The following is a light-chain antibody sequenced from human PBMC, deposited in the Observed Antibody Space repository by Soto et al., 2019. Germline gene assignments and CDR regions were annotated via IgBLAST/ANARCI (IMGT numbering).Light chain of an antibody. CDR3: QQYYSYPSIT. V-gene: IGKV1-6*01. Sequence: AIQVTQSPSSLSASVGDRVTITCRASQGIRNDLGWYQQKPGKAPKLLIYAASSLQSGVPSRSSGSGSGTDFTLTISCLQSEDFATYYCQQYYSYPSITFGQGTRLEIK. CDR1: QGIRND. J-gene: IGKJ5*01. CDR2: AAS.